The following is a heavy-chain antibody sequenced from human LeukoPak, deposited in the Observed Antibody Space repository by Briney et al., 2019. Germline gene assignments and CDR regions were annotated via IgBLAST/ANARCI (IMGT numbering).Heavy chain of an antibody. CDR3: ARAGDSYFDF. Sequence: TXXXYWMXXVRQAPGKGLEWVANIKHDGSDKYYVDSVKGRLTISRDNAKNSLYLQMNSLRAEDTAVYYCARAGDSYFDFWGQGTLVTVSS. D-gene: IGHD3-10*01. CDR1: TXXXYW. J-gene: IGHJ4*02. V-gene: IGHV3-7*01. CDR2: IKHDGSDK.